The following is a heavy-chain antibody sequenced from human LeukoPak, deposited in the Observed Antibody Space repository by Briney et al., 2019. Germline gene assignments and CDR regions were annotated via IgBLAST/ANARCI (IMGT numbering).Heavy chain of an antibody. V-gene: IGHV3-23*01. CDR2: FSGSGGST. CDR1: GFTFYSYA. J-gene: IGHJ4*01. CDR3: VREGFYFFDF. Sequence: PGGSLRLSCAASGFTFYSYAMNWVRQAPGKGLEWVSTFSGSGGSTYYADSVKGRFTISRDNAKDSVYLQMNSLRAEDSATYYCVREGFYFFDFWGQGTLVTVSS.